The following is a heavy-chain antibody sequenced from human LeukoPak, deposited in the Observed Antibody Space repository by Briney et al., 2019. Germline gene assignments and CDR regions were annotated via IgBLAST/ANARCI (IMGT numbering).Heavy chain of an antibody. J-gene: IGHJ6*02. CDR3: ARERELWFGELSYPHYYYGMDV. Sequence: SETLSLTCTVSDGFISRSYWSWFRKPAGKGREAIGRIYTSGITNYNPSLKSRVTMSVDTSKNQFSLKLSSVTAADTAVYYCARERELWFGELSYPHYYYGMDVWGQGTTVTVSS. CDR2: IYTSGIT. D-gene: IGHD3-10*01. V-gene: IGHV4-4*07. CDR1: DGFISRSY.